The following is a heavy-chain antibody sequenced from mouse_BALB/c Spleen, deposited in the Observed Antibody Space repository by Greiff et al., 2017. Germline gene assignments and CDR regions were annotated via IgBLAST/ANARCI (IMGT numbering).Heavy chain of an antibody. CDR1: GFTFSSYG. CDR2: ISSGGSYT. V-gene: IGHV5-6*01. CDR3: ARRGEGVYYYAMDY. Sequence: VQLQQSGGDLVKPGGSLKLSCAASGFTFSSYGMSWVRQTPDKRLEWVATISSGGSYTYYPDSVKGRFTISRDNAKNTLYLQMSSLKSEDTAMYYCARRGEGVYYYAMDYWGQGTSVTVSS. J-gene: IGHJ4*01.